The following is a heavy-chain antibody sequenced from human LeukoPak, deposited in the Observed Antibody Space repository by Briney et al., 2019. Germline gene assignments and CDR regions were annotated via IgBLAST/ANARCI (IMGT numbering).Heavy chain of an antibody. D-gene: IGHD6-13*01. CDR3: ARGPSWYTDY. Sequence: SETLSLTCTVSGGSISSYYWSWIRQPPGKGLEWIGYIYYRGSTYYNPSLKSRISISVDTSKNQFSLKLSSVTAADTAVYYCARGPSWYTDYWGQGTLVTVSS. CDR1: GGSISSYY. J-gene: IGHJ4*02. V-gene: IGHV4-59*08. CDR2: IYYRGST.